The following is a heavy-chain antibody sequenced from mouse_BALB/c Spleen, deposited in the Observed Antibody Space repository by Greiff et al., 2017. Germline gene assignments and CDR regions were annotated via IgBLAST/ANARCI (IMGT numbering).Heavy chain of an antibody. D-gene: IGHD2-3*01. CDR1: GFTFSNYW. V-gene: IGHV6-6*02. CDR2: IRLKSNNYAT. J-gene: IGHJ3*01. CDR3: TVPDGYYRGVFAY. Sequence: DVQLVESGGGLVQPGGSMKLSCVASGFTFSNYWMNWVRQSPEKGLEWVAEIRLKSNNYATHYAESVKGRFTISRDDSKSSVYLQMNNLRAEDTGIYYCTVPDGYYRGVFAYWGQGTLVTVSA.